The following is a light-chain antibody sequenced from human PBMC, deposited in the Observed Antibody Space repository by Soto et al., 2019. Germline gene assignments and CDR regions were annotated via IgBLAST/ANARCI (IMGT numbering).Light chain of an antibody. CDR1: QSVRNN. Sequence: EIVITQSPATLSVSPGERATVPCRASQSVRNNLAWYQQKPGQAPRLLIYGASSRATGIPARFSGSGSGTDFTLTISSLEPEDFAVYYGQQRSNWPPEITFGQGARLEIK. CDR2: GAS. J-gene: IGKJ5*01. CDR3: QQRSNWPPEIT. V-gene: IGKV3-11*01.